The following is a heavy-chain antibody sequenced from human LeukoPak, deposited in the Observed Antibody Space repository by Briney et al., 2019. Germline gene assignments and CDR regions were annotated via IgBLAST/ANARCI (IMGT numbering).Heavy chain of an antibody. CDR3: AKDSSLQFLDDSPPAGYFDY. J-gene: IGHJ4*02. Sequence: GGSLRLSCAASGFTFSSYSMNWVRQAPGKGLEWVSSISSSSSYIYYADSVKGRFTISRDNAKNSLYLQMNSLRAEDTAVYYCAKDSSLQFLDDSPPAGYFDYWGQGTLVTVSS. CDR1: GFTFSSYS. V-gene: IGHV3-21*04. CDR2: ISSSSSYI. D-gene: IGHD3-3*01.